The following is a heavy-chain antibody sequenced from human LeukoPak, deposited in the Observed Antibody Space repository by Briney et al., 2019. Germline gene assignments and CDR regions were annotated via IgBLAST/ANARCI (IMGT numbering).Heavy chain of an antibody. Sequence: SETLSLTCTVSGPSITSYYWSWLRHPAGKGLEWLGRIYSNENTNYNPPLKSRVTMSVDTSKNQFYLKLSSVTAADTAVYYCARGGTTPYYFDDWGQGTLVTVSS. CDR3: ARGGTTPYYFDD. CDR2: IYSNENT. CDR1: GPSITSYY. D-gene: IGHD2-15*01. V-gene: IGHV4-4*07. J-gene: IGHJ4*02.